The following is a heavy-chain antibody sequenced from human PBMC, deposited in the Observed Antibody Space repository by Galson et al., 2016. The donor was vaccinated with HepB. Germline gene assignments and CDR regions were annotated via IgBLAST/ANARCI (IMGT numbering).Heavy chain of an antibody. CDR1: GFTFSSYS. Sequence: SLRLSCAASGFTFSSYSMNWVRQAPGKGLEWVSYISSSSSTIYYADSVKGRFTISRDNAKNSLYLQMNSLRDEDTAVYYCAREEGFGVIIMHRYYVMDVWGQGTTVTVSS. CDR2: ISSSSSTI. V-gene: IGHV3-48*02. D-gene: IGHD3-3*01. J-gene: IGHJ6*02. CDR3: AREEGFGVIIMHRYYVMDV.